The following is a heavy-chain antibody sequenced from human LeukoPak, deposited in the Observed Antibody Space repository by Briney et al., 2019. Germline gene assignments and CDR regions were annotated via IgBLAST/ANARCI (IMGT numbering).Heavy chain of an antibody. CDR3: ARGLSSGWIDY. D-gene: IGHD6-19*01. CDR1: GYTFTSYA. J-gene: IGHJ4*02. CDR2: INAGNGNT. V-gene: IGHV1-3*03. Sequence: GSVRVSCKASGYTFTSYAMNWVRQAPGQRLEWMGWINAGNGNTKYSQEFQVRVTITRDTSASTAYMELSSLRSEDMAVYYCARGLSSGWIDYWGQGTLVTVSS.